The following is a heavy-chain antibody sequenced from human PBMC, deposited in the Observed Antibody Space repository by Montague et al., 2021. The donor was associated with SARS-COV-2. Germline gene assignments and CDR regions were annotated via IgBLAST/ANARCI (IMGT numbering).Heavy chain of an antibody. V-gene: IGHV4-59*01. CDR2: VDKSDNT. J-gene: IGHJ4*02. CDR1: GDSIRTNY. Sequence: SETLSLTCTVSGDSIRTNYWSWIRQPPGKGLEWIGYVDKSDNTDYNPSLKSRVTISLDTSKKQFSLKLNSVTSADTAVYYCTSGEGNYGWRYYFDYWGQGTLVTASS. D-gene: IGHD3-10*01. CDR3: TSGEGNYGWRYYFDY.